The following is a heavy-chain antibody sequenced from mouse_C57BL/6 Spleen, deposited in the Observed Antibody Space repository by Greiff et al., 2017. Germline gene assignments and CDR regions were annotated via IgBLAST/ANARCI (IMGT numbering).Heavy chain of an antibody. J-gene: IGHJ4*01. CDR3: ARIYYSNYVFYAMDY. Sequence: LQESGPGILQSSQTLSLTCSFSGFSLSTSGMGVSWIRQPSGKGLEWLAHIYWDDDKRYNPSLKSRLTISKDTSRNQVFLKITSVDTADTATYYCARIYYSNYVFYAMDYWGQGTSVTVSS. D-gene: IGHD2-5*01. CDR2: IYWDDDK. CDR1: GFSLSTSGMG. V-gene: IGHV8-12*01.